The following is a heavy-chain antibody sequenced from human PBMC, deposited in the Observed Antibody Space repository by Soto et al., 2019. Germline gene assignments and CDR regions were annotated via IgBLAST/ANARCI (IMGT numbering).Heavy chain of an antibody. CDR1: GGTFSSYA. CDR3: ARVAATNPPHFDY. D-gene: IGHD2-15*01. Sequence: ASVKVSCKASGGTFSSYAISWVRQAPGQGLEWMGGIIPIFGTANYAQKFQGRVTITADESTSTAYMELSSLRSEDTAVYYCARVAATNPPHFDYWGQGTLVTVSS. J-gene: IGHJ4*02. V-gene: IGHV1-69*13. CDR2: IIPIFGTA.